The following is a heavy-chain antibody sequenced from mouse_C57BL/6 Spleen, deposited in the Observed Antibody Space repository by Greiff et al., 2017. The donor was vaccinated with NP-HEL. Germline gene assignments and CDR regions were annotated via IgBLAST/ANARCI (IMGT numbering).Heavy chain of an antibody. V-gene: IGHV5-17*01. CDR1: GFTFSDYG. CDR2: ISSGSSTI. Sequence: EVQVVESGGGLVKPGGSLKLSCAASGFTFSDYGMHWVRQAPEKGLEWVAYISSGSSTIYYADTVKGRFTISRDNAKNTLFLQMTSLRSEDTAMYYCAVDYGGWFAYWGQGTLVTVSA. D-gene: IGHD2-4*01. CDR3: AVDYGGWFAY. J-gene: IGHJ3*01.